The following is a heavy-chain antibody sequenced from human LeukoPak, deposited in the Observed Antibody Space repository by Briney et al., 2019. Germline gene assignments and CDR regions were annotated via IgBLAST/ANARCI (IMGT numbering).Heavy chain of an antibody. D-gene: IGHD3-22*01. CDR3: ARKYDSSGFPFDY. CDR1: GFTFSSYA. CDR2: ISYDGSNK. J-gene: IGHJ4*02. Sequence: GRYLRLSCAASGFTFSSYAMHWVRQAPGKGLEWVAVISYDGSNKYYADSVKGRFTISRDNSKNTLYLQMNSLRAEDTAVYFCARKYDSSGFPFDYWGQGTLFTASS. V-gene: IGHV3-30-3*01.